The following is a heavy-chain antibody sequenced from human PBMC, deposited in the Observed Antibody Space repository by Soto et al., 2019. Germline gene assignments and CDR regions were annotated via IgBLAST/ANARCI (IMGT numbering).Heavy chain of an antibody. J-gene: IGHJ4*02. V-gene: IGHV3-23*01. D-gene: IGHD5-12*01. CDR1: GFTFNTYA. CDR2: ITGNGGST. Sequence: GGSLRLSCAASGFTSGFTFNTYAMSWVRQAPGKGLEWVSAITGNGGSTYYGDAVKGRFTVSRDNSKNTLYLQMNSLRAEDTAVYFCARGPTPSSIVATTPFDYWGQGTLVTVSS. CDR3: ARGPTPSSIVATTPFDY.